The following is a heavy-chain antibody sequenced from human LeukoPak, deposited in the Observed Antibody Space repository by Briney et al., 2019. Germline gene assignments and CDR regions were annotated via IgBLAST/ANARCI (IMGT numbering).Heavy chain of an antibody. Sequence: SETLSLTCTVSGGSISSGSYYWSWIRQPAGKGLEWIGRIYTSGSTNYNPSLKSRVTISVDTSKNQFSLKLSSVTAADTAVYYCARAWEGISWFDPWGQGTLVTVSS. CDR1: GGSISSGSYY. CDR3: ARAWEGISWFDP. D-gene: IGHD3-3*02. J-gene: IGHJ5*02. CDR2: IYTSGST. V-gene: IGHV4-61*02.